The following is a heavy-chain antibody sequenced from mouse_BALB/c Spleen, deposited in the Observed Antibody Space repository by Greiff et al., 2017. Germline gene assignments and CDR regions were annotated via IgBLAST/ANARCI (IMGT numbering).Heavy chain of an antibody. J-gene: IGHJ4*01. Sequence: VQVVESGAELARPGASVKLSCKASGYTFTSYWMQWVKQRPGQGLEWIGAIYPGDGDTRYTQKFKGKATLTADKSSSTAYMQLSSLASEDSAVYYCARHYGYAMDYWGQGTSVTVSS. D-gene: IGHD1-2*01. V-gene: IGHV1-87*01. CDR3: ARHYGYAMDY. CDR2: IYPGDGDT. CDR1: GYTFTSYW.